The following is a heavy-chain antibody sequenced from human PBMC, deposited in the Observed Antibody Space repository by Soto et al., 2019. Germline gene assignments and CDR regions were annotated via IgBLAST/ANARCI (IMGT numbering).Heavy chain of an antibody. V-gene: IGHV2-5*02. CDR3: ARRVYYVTCVTWDS. J-gene: IGHJ3*02. Sequence: QITFKESGPTLVNPTQTLTLTCTFSGFSLSTCVVGVGWIRQPPGKALEWLALIYWDDDKRYNPSLKSRLTITTETTKNQVVITLTNMEPVDTAADYCARRVYYVTCVTWDSWGQGTMVTVSS. CDR1: GFSLSTCVVG. CDR2: IYWDDDK. D-gene: IGHD3-10*02.